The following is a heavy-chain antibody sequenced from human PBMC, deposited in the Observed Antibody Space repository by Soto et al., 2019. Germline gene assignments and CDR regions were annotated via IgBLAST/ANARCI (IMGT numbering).Heavy chain of an antibody. Sequence: ASVKVSCKASGGTFSSYAISWVRQAPGQGLEWMGGIIPIFGTANYAQKFQGRVTITADESTSTAYMELSSLRSEDTAVYYCARSRCSSTSCYHYYYYGMDVWGQGTTVTVSS. CDR2: IIPIFGTA. J-gene: IGHJ6*02. CDR3: ARSRCSSTSCYHYYYYGMDV. D-gene: IGHD2-2*01. V-gene: IGHV1-69*13. CDR1: GGTFSSYA.